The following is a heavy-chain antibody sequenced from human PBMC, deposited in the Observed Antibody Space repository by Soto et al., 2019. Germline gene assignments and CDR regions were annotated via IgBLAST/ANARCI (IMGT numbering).Heavy chain of an antibody. CDR3: QRCKYNWNDVGWVDT. V-gene: IGHV6-1*01. D-gene: IGHD1-20*01. CDR2: TYYRSKWYN. Sequence: TFLLRCTVSGDSVSSSSAAWNWIRQSRSRGLEWLGRTYYRSKWYNDYAVSVKSRITITPDTSKNQFSLQLNSVTPEDTAVEHCQRCKYNWNDVGWVDTWSQGSMVAVSS. J-gene: IGHJ5*02. CDR1: GDSVSSSSAA.